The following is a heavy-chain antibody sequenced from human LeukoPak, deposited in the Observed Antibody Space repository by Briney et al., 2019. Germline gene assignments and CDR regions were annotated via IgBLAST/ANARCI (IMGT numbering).Heavy chain of an antibody. CDR2: IFYSGSA. J-gene: IGHJ2*01. D-gene: IGHD4-23*01. V-gene: IGHV4-39*01. Sequence: SETLSLTCNVSGVSISTSIYYWGWIRQPPGRGLKWIGSIFYSGSAYYNPSLKSRLAIPLDTSKNQFSLKLSSVTAADAAVYYCARIGHGANSHLKWYFDLWGRGTLVTVSS. CDR3: ARIGHGANSHLKWYFDL. CDR1: GVSISTSIYY.